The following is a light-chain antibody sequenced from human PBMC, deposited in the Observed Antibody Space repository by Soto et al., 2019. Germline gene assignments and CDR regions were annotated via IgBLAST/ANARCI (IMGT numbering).Light chain of an antibody. Sequence: DIQMTQSPSTLSASVGDRVTITCRANQSISSWLAWYQRRPGKAPRLLIYKASSLESGVPSRFSGSGSGTEFTLTISSLQPDDFATYYCQQYNSYSWTFGQGTKVEIK. CDR3: QQYNSYSWT. J-gene: IGKJ1*01. V-gene: IGKV1-5*03. CDR2: KAS. CDR1: QSISSW.